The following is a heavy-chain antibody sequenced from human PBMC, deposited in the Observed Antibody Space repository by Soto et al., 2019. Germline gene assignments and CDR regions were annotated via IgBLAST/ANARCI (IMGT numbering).Heavy chain of an antibody. CDR3: ARVDTAMVTWYYYYGMDV. CDR1: GFTFSPYG. Sequence: GASVKVSCKASGFTFSPYGISWVRQAPGQRLEWMGWISAYKGNTNYAQKLQGRVTMTTDTSTSTAYMELRSLRSDDTAVYYCARVDTAMVTWYYYYGMDVWGQGTTVTVSS. J-gene: IGHJ6*02. CDR2: ISAYKGNT. D-gene: IGHD5-18*01. V-gene: IGHV1-18*01.